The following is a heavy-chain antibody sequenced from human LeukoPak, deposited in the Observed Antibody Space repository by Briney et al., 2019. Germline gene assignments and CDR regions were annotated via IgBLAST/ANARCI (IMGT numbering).Heavy chain of an antibody. V-gene: IGHV3-33*01. CDR3: ARDPPATVTTGYYGMDV. CDR1: GFTFSSYG. D-gene: IGHD4-17*01. CDR2: IWYDGSNK. Sequence: PGRSLRLSCAASGFTFSSYGMHWVRQAPGKGLEWVAVIWYDGSNKYYADSVKGRFTISRDNSKNTLYLQMNSLRAEDTAVYYCARDPPATVTTGYYGMDVWGQGTTVTVSS. J-gene: IGHJ6*02.